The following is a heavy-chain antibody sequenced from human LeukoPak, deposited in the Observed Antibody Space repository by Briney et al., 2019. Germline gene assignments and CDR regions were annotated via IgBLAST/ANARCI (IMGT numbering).Heavy chain of an antibody. J-gene: IGHJ4*02. CDR2: INTDGSST. CDR3: ARGPRDSSSLLRY. D-gene: IGHD6-6*01. V-gene: IGHV3-74*01. Sequence: GGSLRLSCAASGFTLSNHWMIWVRQAPGKGLVWVSRINTDGSSTSYADSVKGRFTISRDNAKNTLYLQMNSLRAEDTAVYYCARGPRDSSSLLRYWGQGTLVTVSS. CDR1: GFTLSNHW.